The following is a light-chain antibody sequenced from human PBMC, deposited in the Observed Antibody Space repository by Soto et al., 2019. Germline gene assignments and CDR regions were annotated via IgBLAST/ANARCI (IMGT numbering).Light chain of an antibody. CDR2: DTS. CDR3: QQYNNWPPIT. CDR1: QSVGSH. J-gene: IGKJ1*01. Sequence: EIVMTQSPATLSVSPGERATLSCRASQSVGSHLAWYQQKPGQAPRLLIYDTSTRATGIPARFSGSGSGTEFTLTISSLQSEDFAVYYCQQYNNWPPITFGQGTKVDIK. V-gene: IGKV3-15*01.